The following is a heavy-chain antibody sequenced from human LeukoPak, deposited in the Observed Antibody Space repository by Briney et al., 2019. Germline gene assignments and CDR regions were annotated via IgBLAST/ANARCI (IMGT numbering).Heavy chain of an antibody. CDR3: AKDRDSSGWYYFDY. CDR2: ISWNSGSI. J-gene: IGHJ4*02. CDR1: GFTFDDYA. D-gene: IGHD6-19*01. V-gene: IGHV3-9*01. Sequence: GRSLRLSCAASGFTFDDYAMHWVRQAPGEGLEWGSGISWNSGSIGYADSVKGRFTISRDNAKNSLYLQMNSLRAEDTALYYCAKDRDSSGWYYFDYWGQGTLVTVSS.